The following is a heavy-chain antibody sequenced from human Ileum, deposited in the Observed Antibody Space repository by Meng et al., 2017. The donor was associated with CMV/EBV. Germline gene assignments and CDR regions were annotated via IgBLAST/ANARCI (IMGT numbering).Heavy chain of an antibody. CDR3: ARRTGSYSRNYFDY. V-gene: IGHV4-39*01. Sequence: SETLSLTCSVSGGSISSNYYYWGWTRQPPGKGLEWIGSIYYSGSTYYNPSLKSRVTISVDRTKNQFSLKVTSVTAADTAVYYCARRTGSYSRNYFDYWGQGTLVTSPQ. D-gene: IGHD1-26*01. J-gene: IGHJ4*02. CDR1: GGSISSNYYY. CDR2: IYYSGST.